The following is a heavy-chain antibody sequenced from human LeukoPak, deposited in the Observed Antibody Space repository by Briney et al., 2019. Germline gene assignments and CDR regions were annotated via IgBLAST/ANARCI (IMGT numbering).Heavy chain of an antibody. CDR2: FYYSGTS. V-gene: IGHV4-59*08. J-gene: IGHJ4*02. D-gene: IGHD4-17*01. Sequence: SETLSLTCTVTDGSISDWYWSWIRQSPGKGLEWIAYFYYSGTSRCNPSLKSRVTVSGDTSKNQFSLKLTSVTAADTAVYYCARHYYGDVYYFDFWGQGTLVTVSS. CDR1: DGSISDWY. CDR3: ARHYYGDVYYFDF.